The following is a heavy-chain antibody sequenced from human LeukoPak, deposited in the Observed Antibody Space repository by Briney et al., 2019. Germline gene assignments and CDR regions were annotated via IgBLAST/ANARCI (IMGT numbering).Heavy chain of an antibody. V-gene: IGHV4-4*07. Sequence: SETLSLTCTVSGGSISSYYWSWIRQPAGKGLEWIGRIYTSGSTNYNPSLNSRVTMSVDTSKNQFSLKLSLVTGADTAVYYCARGDYGDLEYFQHWGQGTLVTVSS. CDR3: ARGDYGDLEYFQH. CDR1: GGSISSYY. D-gene: IGHD4-17*01. J-gene: IGHJ1*01. CDR2: IYTSGST.